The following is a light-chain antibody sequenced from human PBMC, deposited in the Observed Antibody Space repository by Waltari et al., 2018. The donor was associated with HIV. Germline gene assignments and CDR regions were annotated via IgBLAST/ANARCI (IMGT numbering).Light chain of an antibody. CDR1: STAVGSSNY. V-gene: IGLV2-14*03. CDR3: SSYTSSTTYV. Sequence: QSALTQPASVSGSPGQSIPISCTGPSTAVGSSNYISWHQQHPGEAPKLIIHDVSDRPSGISNRFSGSKSGNTASLTISGLQTEDEADYYCSSYTSSTTYVFGTGTRVTVL. CDR2: DVS. J-gene: IGLJ1*01.